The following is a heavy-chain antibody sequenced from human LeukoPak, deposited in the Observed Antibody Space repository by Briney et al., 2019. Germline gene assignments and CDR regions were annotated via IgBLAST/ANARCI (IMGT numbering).Heavy chain of an antibody. Sequence: GGSLRLSCAASGFTFSSYAMKWIRQAPGRGLEWVSGFSGSGGTTYYADSVKGRFTISRDNSKNTLYLQMNSLRAEDTAVYYCANGNRCTSPNCLGYYYFYMDVWGKGTTVTVSS. V-gene: IGHV3-23*01. D-gene: IGHD2-8*01. J-gene: IGHJ6*03. CDR3: ANGNRCTSPNCLGYYYFYMDV. CDR1: GFTFSSYA. CDR2: FSGSGGTT.